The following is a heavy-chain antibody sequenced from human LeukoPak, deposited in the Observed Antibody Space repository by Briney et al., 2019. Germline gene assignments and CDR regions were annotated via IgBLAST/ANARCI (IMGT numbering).Heavy chain of an antibody. Sequence: GGSLRLSCAVSGFTFSSYAMSWVRQAPGKGLEWVSAISGSGGSTYYADSVKGRFTISRDNSKNTLYLQMNSLRDEDTAVYYCAREAYIAAAGVGNFDYWGQGTLVTVSS. V-gene: IGHV3-23*01. D-gene: IGHD6-13*01. CDR2: ISGSGGST. CDR3: AREAYIAAAGVGNFDY. CDR1: GFTFSSYA. J-gene: IGHJ4*02.